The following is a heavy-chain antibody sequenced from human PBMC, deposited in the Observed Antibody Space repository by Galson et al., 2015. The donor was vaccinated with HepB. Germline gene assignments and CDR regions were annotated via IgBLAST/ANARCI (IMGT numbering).Heavy chain of an antibody. J-gene: IGHJ5*02. CDR3: ARVRYDYVWGSYRYNWFDP. CDR2: INHSGST. D-gene: IGHD3-16*02. CDR1: GGSISSGGYS. V-gene: IGHV4-30-2*01. Sequence: TLSLTCAVSGGSISSGGYSWSWIRQPPGKGLEWIGEINHSGSTNYNPSLKSRVTISVDMSKNQFSLKLSSVTAADTAVYYCARVRYDYVWGSYRYNWFDPWGQGTLVTVSS.